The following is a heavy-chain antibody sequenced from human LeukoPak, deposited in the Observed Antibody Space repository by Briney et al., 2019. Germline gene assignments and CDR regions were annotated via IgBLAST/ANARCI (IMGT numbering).Heavy chain of an antibody. CDR1: GFTFSSYG. Sequence: PGGSLRLSCAASGFTFSSYGMHWVRQAPGKGLEWVSYISSSGSTIYYADSVKGRFTISRDNAKNSLYLQMNSLRAEDTAVYYCAREYLMYYFDYWGQGTLVTVSS. D-gene: IGHD2-8*01. V-gene: IGHV3-48*04. CDR2: ISSSGSTI. CDR3: AREYLMYYFDY. J-gene: IGHJ4*02.